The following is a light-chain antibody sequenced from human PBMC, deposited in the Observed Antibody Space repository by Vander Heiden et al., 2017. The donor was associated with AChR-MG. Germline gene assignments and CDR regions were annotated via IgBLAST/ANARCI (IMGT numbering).Light chain of an antibody. J-gene: IGKJ1*01. Sequence: DIQMTQSPSTLSASVGDRVTITCRASQSLNDWLAWYQQKPGKAPKVLIYKASNLQSGVPSRFSASGSGTEFTLTISSLQPDDFATYYCQHFNGYPWTFGQGTKVEIK. CDR2: KAS. CDR1: QSLNDW. V-gene: IGKV1-5*03. CDR3: QHFNGYPWT.